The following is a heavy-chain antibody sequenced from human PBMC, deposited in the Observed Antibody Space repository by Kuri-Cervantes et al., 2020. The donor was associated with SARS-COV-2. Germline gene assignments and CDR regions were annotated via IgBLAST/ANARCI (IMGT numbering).Heavy chain of an antibody. V-gene: IGHV1-8*03. CDR2: MDPNSGNT. CDR1: GYTFTSYG. Sequence: ASVKVSCKASGYTFTSYGISWVRQAPGQGLEWMGWMDPNSGNTGYAQKFQGRVTITRNTSISTAYMELSSLRSGDTAVYYCARRVVVPAALPSGWYFDLWGRGTLVTVSS. CDR3: ARRVVVPAALPSGWYFDL. D-gene: IGHD2-2*02. J-gene: IGHJ2*01.